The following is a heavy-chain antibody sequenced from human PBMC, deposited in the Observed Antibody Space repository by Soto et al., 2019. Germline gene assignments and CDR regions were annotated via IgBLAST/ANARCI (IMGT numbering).Heavy chain of an antibody. Sequence: QVQLVESGGGVVQPGRSLRLSCAASGFTFSSYGMHWVRQAPGKGLEWVAVISYDGSNKYYADSVKGRFTISRDNSKNTLYLQMSSLRAEDTAVYYCAKEEGKGWLRKFDYWGQGTLVTVSS. V-gene: IGHV3-30*18. CDR1: GFTFSSYG. CDR2: ISYDGSNK. D-gene: IGHD5-12*01. CDR3: AKEEGKGWLRKFDY. J-gene: IGHJ4*02.